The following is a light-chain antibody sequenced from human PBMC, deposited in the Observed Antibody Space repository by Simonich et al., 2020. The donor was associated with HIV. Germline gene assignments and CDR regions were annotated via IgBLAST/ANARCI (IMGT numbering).Light chain of an antibody. V-gene: IGKV3-11*01. Sequence: IVLTQSPATLSLSPGERATLSCRASQSVRSYLAWYQQKPGQAPRLLSYDASNRSTGIPARFSGSGAGTDFTLTISSLEPEEFAVYYCQQRSNWPPITFGQGTRLEIK. J-gene: IGKJ5*01. CDR2: DAS. CDR3: QQRSNWPPIT. CDR1: QSVRSY.